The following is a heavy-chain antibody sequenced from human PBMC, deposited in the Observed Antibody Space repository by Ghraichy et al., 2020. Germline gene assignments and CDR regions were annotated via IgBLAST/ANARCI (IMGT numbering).Heavy chain of an antibody. D-gene: IGHD3-22*01. CDR3: VKGVYYYDTNAVDI. Sequence: GGSLRLSCAASGFSFSSYAMSWVRQAPGKGLEWVSTISGSGGGTYYADSVKGRFTISRDNSKNTVNLQMNSLRAEDTAVYYCVKGVYYYDTNAVDIWGQGTMVTVSS. V-gene: IGHV3-23*01. CDR2: ISGSGGGT. J-gene: IGHJ3*02. CDR1: GFSFSSYA.